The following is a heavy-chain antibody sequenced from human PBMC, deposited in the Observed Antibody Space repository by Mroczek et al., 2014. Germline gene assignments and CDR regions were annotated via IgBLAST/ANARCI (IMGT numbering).Heavy chain of an antibody. CDR3: ASRPLNRGPHIVVVTD. CDR1: GGSFSGYY. Sequence: QVQLQQWGAGLLKPSETLSLTCAVYGGSFSGYYWSWIRQPPGKGLEWIGEINHSGSTNYNPSLKSRVTISVDTSKNQFSLKLSSVTAADTAVYYCASRPLNRGPHIVVVTDWGQGTLVTVSS. V-gene: IGHV4-34*01. D-gene: IGHD2-21*02. CDR2: INHSGST. J-gene: IGHJ4*02.